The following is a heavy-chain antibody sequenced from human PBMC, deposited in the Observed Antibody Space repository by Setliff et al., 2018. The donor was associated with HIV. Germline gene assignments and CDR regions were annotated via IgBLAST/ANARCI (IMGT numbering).Heavy chain of an antibody. CDR3: ASPRLYGSALEY. D-gene: IGHD6-25*01. V-gene: IGHV3-66*02. CDR2: IYGSGDT. J-gene: IGHJ4*02. CDR1: GFSVSSSY. Sequence: GGSLRLSCVASGFSVSSSYMSWVRQNPGGGLEWVSTIYGSGDTYHADSVKGRFSLSRDNSKNTVYHQRNSLRPEDTAVYYGASPRLYGSALEYWGQGTHVTVSS.